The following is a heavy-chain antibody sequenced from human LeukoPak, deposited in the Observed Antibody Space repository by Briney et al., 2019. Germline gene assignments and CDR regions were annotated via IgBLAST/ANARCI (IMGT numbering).Heavy chain of an antibody. CDR2: IYHSGST. J-gene: IGHJ3*02. CDR3: ARYSVDIVATRGVDAFDI. CDR1: GYSISSGYY. V-gene: IGHV4-38-2*02. D-gene: IGHD5-12*01. Sequence: SETLSLTCTVSGYSISSGYYWGWIRQPPGKGLEWIGSIYHSGSTYYNPSLKSRVTISVDTSKNQFSLQLNSVTPEDTAVYYCARYSVDIVATRGVDAFDIWGQGTMVTVSS.